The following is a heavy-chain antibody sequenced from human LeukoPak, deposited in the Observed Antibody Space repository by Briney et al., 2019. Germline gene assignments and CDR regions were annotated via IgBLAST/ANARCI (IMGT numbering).Heavy chain of an antibody. D-gene: IGHD4-17*01. CDR1: GFTFSTYS. J-gene: IGHJ4*02. CDR2: ISSSSTYI. V-gene: IGHV3-21*06. Sequence: PGGSLRLSCAGSGFTFSTYSMNWVRQAPGKGLEWVSSISSSSTYIYYADSVKGRFTISRDNAKNSLYLQMNSLRAEDTAVYYCGTWTTVASYFDYWGQGTLVTVSS. CDR3: GTWTTVASYFDY.